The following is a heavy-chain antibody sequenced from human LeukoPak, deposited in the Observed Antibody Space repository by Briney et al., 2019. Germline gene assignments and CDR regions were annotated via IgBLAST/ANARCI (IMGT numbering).Heavy chain of an antibody. Sequence: GGSLRLSCAASGFTFGSYAMHWVRQAPGKGLEWVAVISYDGSNKYYADSAKGRFTISRDNSKNTLYLQMNSLRAEDTAVYYCARDVGGYFDYWGQGTLVTVSS. CDR1: GFTFGSYA. CDR3: ARDVGGYFDY. CDR2: ISYDGSNK. J-gene: IGHJ4*02. V-gene: IGHV3-30-3*01.